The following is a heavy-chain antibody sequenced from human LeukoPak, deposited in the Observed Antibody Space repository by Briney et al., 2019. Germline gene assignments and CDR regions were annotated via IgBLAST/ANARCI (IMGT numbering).Heavy chain of an antibody. V-gene: IGHV1-2*02. Sequence: ASVKVSCKASGYSFTDYYIHWVRQAPGQGLEWMGWINPNSGDTNYPQKFQGRVTVTRDTSISIAYMELSRLRSDDTAVYYCARDREQQLVPWGQGTLVTVSS. CDR3: ARDREQQLVP. CDR1: GYSFTDYY. D-gene: IGHD6-13*01. J-gene: IGHJ5*02. CDR2: INPNSGDT.